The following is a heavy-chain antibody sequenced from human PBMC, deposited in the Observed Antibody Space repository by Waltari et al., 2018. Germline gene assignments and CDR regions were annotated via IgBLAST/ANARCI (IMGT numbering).Heavy chain of an antibody. CDR2: INHSGIT. Sequence: QVQLQQWGAGLLKPSETLSLTCAVYGGSFSGYYWSWIRQPPGKGLEWIGEINHSGITNYMPYFKSRATRAGDTSKNQCSLKRSSVTAGDTAVYYGARSIQWGARGYFDYWGQGTLVTVSS. CDR3: ARSIQWGARGYFDY. V-gene: IGHV4-34*01. D-gene: IGHD1-26*01. CDR1: GGSFSGYY. J-gene: IGHJ4*02.